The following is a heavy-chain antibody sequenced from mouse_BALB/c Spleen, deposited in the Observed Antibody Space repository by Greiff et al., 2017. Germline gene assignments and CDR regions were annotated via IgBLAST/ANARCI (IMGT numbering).Heavy chain of an antibody. Sequence: EVQLQQSGPELVKPGASVKMSCKASGYTFTSYVMHWVKQKPGQGLEWIGYINPYNDGTKYNEKFKGKATLTSDKSSSTAYMELSSLTSEDSAVYYCARSTMITKAWFAYWGQGTLVTVSA. CDR2: INPYNDGT. J-gene: IGHJ3*01. CDR3: ARSTMITKAWFAY. D-gene: IGHD2-4*01. CDR1: GYTFTSYV. V-gene: IGHV1-14*01.